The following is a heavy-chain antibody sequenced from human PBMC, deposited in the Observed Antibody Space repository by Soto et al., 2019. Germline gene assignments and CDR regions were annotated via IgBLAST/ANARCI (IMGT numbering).Heavy chain of an antibody. CDR3: ARATYYDFWSGYYMSVRGIFDY. V-gene: IGHV4-34*01. D-gene: IGHD3-3*01. J-gene: IGHJ4*02. CDR2: INHSGST. Sequence: QVQLQQWGAGLLKPSETLSLTCAVYGGSFSGYYWSWIRQPPGKGLERIGEINHSGSTNYNPSLKSRVTISVDTSKNQFSLKLSSVTAADTAVYYCARATYYDFWSGYYMSVRGIFDYWGQGTLVTVSS. CDR1: GGSFSGYY.